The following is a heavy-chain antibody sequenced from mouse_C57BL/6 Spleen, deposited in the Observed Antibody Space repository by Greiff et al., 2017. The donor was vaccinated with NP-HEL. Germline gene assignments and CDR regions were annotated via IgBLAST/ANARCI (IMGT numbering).Heavy chain of an antibody. Sequence: QVQLQQSGAELVRPGASVTLSCKASGYTFTDYEMHWVKQTPVHGLEWIGAIDPETGGTAYNQKFKGKAILTADKSSSTAYMELRSLTSEDSGVYYCTRSVAYWGQGTLVTVSA. CDR3: TRSVAY. CDR2: IDPETGGT. V-gene: IGHV1-15*01. D-gene: IGHD1-1*01. J-gene: IGHJ3*01. CDR1: GYTFTDYE.